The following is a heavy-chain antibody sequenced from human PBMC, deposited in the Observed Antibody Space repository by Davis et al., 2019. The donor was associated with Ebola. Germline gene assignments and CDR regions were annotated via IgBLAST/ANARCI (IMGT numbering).Heavy chain of an antibody. J-gene: IGHJ4*02. CDR1: GFPLSSHA. CDR3: SGTPNTNARGPFDS. CDR2: IRGSSSAV. Sequence: GGSLRLSCAASGFPLSSHAINWVRQAPGKRLEWVSYIRGSSSAVQYAESVRGRFTISRDNAKNALYLEMNSLRDEDTAVYYCSGTPNTNARGPFDSWGQGTLVTVSS. D-gene: IGHD1-1*01. V-gene: IGHV3-48*02.